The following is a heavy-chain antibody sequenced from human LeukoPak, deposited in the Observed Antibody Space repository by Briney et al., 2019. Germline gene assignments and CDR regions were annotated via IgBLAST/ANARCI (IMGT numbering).Heavy chain of an antibody. J-gene: IGHJ4*02. CDR2: ISGSGGST. CDR1: GFTFSSYA. V-gene: IGHV3-23*01. Sequence: GGSLRLSCAASGFTFSSYAMSWVRQAPGKGLEWVSAISGSGGSTYYADSVKGRFTISRDNSKNTLYLQMNSLRAEDTAVYYRAKMVDFWSGYLDYWGQGTLVTGSS. D-gene: IGHD3-3*01. CDR3: AKMVDFWSGYLDY.